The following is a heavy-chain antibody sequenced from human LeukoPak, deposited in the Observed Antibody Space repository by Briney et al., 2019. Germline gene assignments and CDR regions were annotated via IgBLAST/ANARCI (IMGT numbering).Heavy chain of an antibody. Sequence: SETLSLTCAVYGGSLSGYYWSWIRQPPGKGLEWIGEINHSGSTNYNPSLKSRVTISVDTSKNQFSLKLSSVTAADTAVYYCARGRPYYDILTGYYIDNWFDPWGQGTLVTVSS. V-gene: IGHV4-34*01. CDR2: INHSGST. J-gene: IGHJ5*02. CDR3: ARGRPYYDILTGYYIDNWFDP. D-gene: IGHD3-9*01. CDR1: GGSLSGYY.